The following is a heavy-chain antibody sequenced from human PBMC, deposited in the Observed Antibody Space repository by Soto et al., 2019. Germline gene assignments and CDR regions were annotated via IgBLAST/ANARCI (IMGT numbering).Heavy chain of an antibody. CDR1: GYTFTSYG. CDR3: ATMWTKNYYYYYGMDV. CDR2: FDPEDGET. D-gene: IGHD2-21*01. V-gene: IGHV1-24*01. J-gene: IGHJ6*02. Sequence: VKVSCKASGYTFTSYGISWVRQAPGKGLEWMGGFDPEDGETIYAQKFQGRVTMTEDTSTDTAYMELSSLRSEDTAVYYRATMWTKNYYYYYGMDVWGQGTTVTVSS.